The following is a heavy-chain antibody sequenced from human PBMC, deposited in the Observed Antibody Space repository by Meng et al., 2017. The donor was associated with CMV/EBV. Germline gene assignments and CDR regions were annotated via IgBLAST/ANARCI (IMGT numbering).Heavy chain of an antibody. J-gene: IGHJ6*02. CDR1: GGTFSSYA. D-gene: IGHD5-24*01. Sequence: SVKLSCNASGGTFSSYAISWVRQAPGQGLEWMGGILPIFGTANYAQKFQGRVTITTDESTSTAYMELSSLRSEDTAVYYCTRHIDGYNPFYYYYYGMDVWGQGTTVTVSS. V-gene: IGHV1-69*05. CDR3: TRHIDGYNPFYYYYYGMDV. CDR2: ILPIFGTA.